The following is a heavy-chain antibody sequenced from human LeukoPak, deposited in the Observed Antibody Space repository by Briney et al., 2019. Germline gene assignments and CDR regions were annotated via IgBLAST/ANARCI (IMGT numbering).Heavy chain of an antibody. Sequence: GGSLRLSCAASGFTFSDSAMHWVRQAFGKGLEWVGHIGNKVSNYGTEYAPSLRGRFTISRDDSEDTAYLQVDSLKTEDTAVYYCAGNYNSWTGLNYWGQGTLVTVSS. V-gene: IGHV3-73*01. D-gene: IGHD1-1*01. CDR3: AGNYNSWTGLNY. CDR2: IGNKVSNYGT. J-gene: IGHJ4*02. CDR1: GFTFSDSA.